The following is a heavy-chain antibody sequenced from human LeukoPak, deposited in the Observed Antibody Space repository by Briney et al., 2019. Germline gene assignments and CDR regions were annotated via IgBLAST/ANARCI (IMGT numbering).Heavy chain of an antibody. CDR3: ARGNCSSTSCYVERGIYGMDV. J-gene: IGHJ6*02. CDR1: GDSISSHY. D-gene: IGHD2-2*01. CDR2: VYYSGST. V-gene: IGHV4-59*11. Sequence: SETLPLTCTVSGDSISSHYWSWIRQPPGKGLEWIGYVYYSGSTNYNPSLKSRVTISVDTSKNQFSLKLSSVTAADTAVYYCARGNCSSTSCYVERGIYGMDVWGQGTTVTVSS.